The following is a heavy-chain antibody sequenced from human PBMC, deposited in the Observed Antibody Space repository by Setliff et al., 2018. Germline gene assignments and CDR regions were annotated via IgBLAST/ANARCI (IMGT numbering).Heavy chain of an antibody. J-gene: IGHJ3*02. CDR1: GYTFTGYY. CDR3: ARSRDGGNSSGYSGAFDI. Sequence: ASVKVSCKASGYTFTGYYMHWVRQAPGQGLEWMGCVNPNSGGTNYAQKFQGWVTMTRDTSISTAYMELSRLRSDDTAVYYCARSRDGGNSSGYSGAFDIWGQGTMVTVSS. D-gene: IGHD3-22*01. V-gene: IGHV1-2*04. CDR2: VNPNSGGT.